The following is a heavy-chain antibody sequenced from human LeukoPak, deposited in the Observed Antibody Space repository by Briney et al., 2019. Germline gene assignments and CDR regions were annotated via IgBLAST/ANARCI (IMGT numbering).Heavy chain of an antibody. J-gene: IGHJ4*02. CDR2: ITSATVTL. D-gene: IGHD3-22*01. CDR1: GFTFSTSG. CDR3: VKGPAMIVVVITYYFDY. V-gene: IGHV3-48*01. Sequence: PGGSLRLSCAASGFTFSTSGVGWVRQAPGKGLEWLSYITSATVTLYMDSVKGRFTISRDNAKNTLYLQMSSLRAEDTAVYYCVKGPAMIVVVITYYFDYWGQGTLVTVSS.